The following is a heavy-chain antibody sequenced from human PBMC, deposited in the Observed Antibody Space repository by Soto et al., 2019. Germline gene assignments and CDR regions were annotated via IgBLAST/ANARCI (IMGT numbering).Heavy chain of an antibody. CDR1: GYTFTSYY. J-gene: IGHJ4*02. Sequence: ASVTVSCTASGYTFTSYYMHWVRQAPGQGLEWMGIINPSGGSTSYAQKFQGRVTMTRDTSTSTVYMELSSLRSEDTAVYYCAREGGYCSGGSCYEFSSPANYWGQGTLVTVSS. D-gene: IGHD2-15*01. V-gene: IGHV1-46*03. CDR3: AREGGYCSGGSCYEFSSPANY. CDR2: INPSGGST.